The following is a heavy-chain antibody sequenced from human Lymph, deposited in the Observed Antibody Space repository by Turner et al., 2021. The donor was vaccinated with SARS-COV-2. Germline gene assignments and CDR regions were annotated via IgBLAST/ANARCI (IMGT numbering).Heavy chain of an antibody. CDR2: IKQDGSEK. CDR3: ARLSMGDWHFDL. D-gene: IGHD1-26*01. Sequence: EVQLVESGGGLVQPGGSLRRSCAAAGFPFSTYWMSWVRQAPVKGLEWVANIKQDGSEKYYVDSVKGRFTISRDNAKNSLYLQMNSLRAEDTAVYYCARLSMGDWHFDLWGRGTLVTVSS. J-gene: IGHJ2*01. V-gene: IGHV3-7*01. CDR1: GFPFSTYW.